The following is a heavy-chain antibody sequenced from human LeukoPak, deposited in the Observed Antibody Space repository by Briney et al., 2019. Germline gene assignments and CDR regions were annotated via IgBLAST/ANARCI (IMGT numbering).Heavy chain of an antibody. CDR3: ARAGYCGDGGCRGGSAFDV. CDR2: ISGYTGDT. V-gene: IGHV1-18*01. CDR1: GYTFPNYD. J-gene: IGHJ3*01. Sequence: ASVRVSCKTSGYTFPNYDIYWVRQAPGQGLECMGWISGYTGDTKYAQILQGRFTVTTDTSTSTAYMELRSLTYDDTAVYYCARAGYCGDGGCRGGSAFDVWGQGTMVTVSS. D-gene: IGHD2-15*01.